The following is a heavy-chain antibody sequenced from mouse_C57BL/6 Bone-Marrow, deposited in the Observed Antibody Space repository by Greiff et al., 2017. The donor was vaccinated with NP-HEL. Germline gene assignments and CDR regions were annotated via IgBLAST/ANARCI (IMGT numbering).Heavy chain of an antibody. V-gene: IGHV1-69*01. CDR1: GYTFTSYW. CDR3: ARSAHSNRRLDY. D-gene: IGHD2-5*01. Sequence: QVQLQQPGAELVMPGASVKLSCKASGYTFTSYWMHWVKQRPGQGLEWIGEIDPSDSSTNYNQKFKGKSTLTVDKSSSTAYMQLSSLTSEDSAVYYCARSAHSNRRLDYWGQGTTLTVSS. CDR2: IDPSDSST. J-gene: IGHJ2*01.